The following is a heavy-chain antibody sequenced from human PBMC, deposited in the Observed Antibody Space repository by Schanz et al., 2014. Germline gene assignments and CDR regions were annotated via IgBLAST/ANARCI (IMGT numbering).Heavy chain of an antibody. CDR1: GFTFSSYA. J-gene: IGHJ4*02. CDR2: VSSSSSYT. V-gene: IGHV3-48*04. D-gene: IGHD3-22*01. CDR3: ARPPHDSSGYYPFDY. Sequence: EVQLLESGGGLVQPGGSLRLSCAASGFTFSSYAMSWVRQAPGKGLEWVSYVSSSSSYTHYADSVKGRFTISRDNAKNSLYLQMNSLRAEDTAVYYCARPPHDSSGYYPFDYWGQGTLXTVSS.